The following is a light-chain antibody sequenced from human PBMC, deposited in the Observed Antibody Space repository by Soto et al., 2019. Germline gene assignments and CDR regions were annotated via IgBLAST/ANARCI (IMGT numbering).Light chain of an antibody. CDR1: QSISTW. CDR2: DAS. J-gene: IGKJ1*01. Sequence: DIQMTQSPSALSASVGDRVTITCRASQSISTWLAWYQQKPGKAPKLLIYDASSLESGFPSRFSGSGSGTEFTLTISSLQPDDFATYYCQQYKSYSRTFGQGTNADI. CDR3: QQYKSYSRT. V-gene: IGKV1-5*01.